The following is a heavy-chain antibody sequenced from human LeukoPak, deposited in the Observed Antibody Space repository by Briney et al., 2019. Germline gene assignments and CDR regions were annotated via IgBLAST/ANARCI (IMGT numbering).Heavy chain of an antibody. CDR1: GGSFSGYY. D-gene: IGHD1-26*01. V-gene: IGHV4-34*01. J-gene: IGHJ4*02. CDR3: ARHGRVADFEN. Sequence: SETLSLTCAVYGGSFSGYYWSWIRQPPGKGLEWIGEINHSGSTNYNPSLKSRVTISVDTSKNRFSLKLSSVTAADTAVYYCARHGRVADFENWGQGTLVTVSS. CDR2: INHSGST.